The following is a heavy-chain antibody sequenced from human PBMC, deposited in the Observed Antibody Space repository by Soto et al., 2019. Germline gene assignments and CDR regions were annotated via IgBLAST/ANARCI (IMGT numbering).Heavy chain of an antibody. CDR1: GYTFTSYG. D-gene: IGHD3-10*01. CDR3: ARAGKYYYGSGSPYYYGMDV. V-gene: IGHV1-18*04. CDR2: ISGYNGNT. J-gene: IGHJ6*02. Sequence: QVQLVQSGAEVKKPGASVKVSCKASGYTFTSYGVSWVRQAPGQGLEWMGWISGYNGNTNYAQKRQGRVTMTTDTPTSTAYMELRSLRSDDTAVYYCARAGKYYYGSGSPYYYGMDVWGQGITVTVSS.